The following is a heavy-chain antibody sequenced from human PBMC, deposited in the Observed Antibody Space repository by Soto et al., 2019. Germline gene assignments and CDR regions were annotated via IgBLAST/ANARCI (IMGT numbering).Heavy chain of an antibody. CDR1: GYSFTYYH. Sequence: XSVKVSCKASGYSFTYYHLHWVRQAPGQGLEWMGIINPNGGDTTYAQKFQGRVTMTKDTSTSTVYMELSSLRYEDTALYYCARVTYSYGLLFYLDYWGQGTLVTVSS. CDR2: INPNGGDT. J-gene: IGHJ4*02. V-gene: IGHV1-46*01. D-gene: IGHD3-16*01. CDR3: ARVTYSYGLLFYLDY.